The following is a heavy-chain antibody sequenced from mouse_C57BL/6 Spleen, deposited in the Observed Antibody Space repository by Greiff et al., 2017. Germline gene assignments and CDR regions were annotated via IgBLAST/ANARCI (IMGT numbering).Heavy chain of an antibody. CDR1: GYAFSSYW. V-gene: IGHV1-80*01. J-gene: IGHJ2*01. CDR3: ARGGGNYGEKLDG. CDR2: IYPGDGDT. D-gene: IGHD2-1*01. Sequence: QVQLQQSGAELVKPGASVKISCKASGYAFSSYWMNWVKQRPGKGLEWIGQIYPGDGDTNYHGKFKGQATLAADKSASTAYMQLSSLTSEDSAVYFCARGGGNYGEKLDGWGQGTTLTVSS.